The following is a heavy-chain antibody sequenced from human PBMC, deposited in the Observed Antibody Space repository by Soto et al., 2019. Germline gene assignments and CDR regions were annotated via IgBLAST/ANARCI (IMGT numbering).Heavy chain of an antibody. D-gene: IGHD6-13*01. CDR2: ISAYNGNT. CDR3: ARVLGPIAAAFDY. CDR1: GYTFTSYG. J-gene: IGHJ4*02. V-gene: IGHV1-18*01. Sequence: ASVKFSCKASGYTFTSYGISWVRQAPGQGLECMGWISAYNGNTNYAQKLQGRVTMTTDTXXSXXXMXLXXLRXDXTAVYYCARVLGPIAAAFDYWGQGTLVTVSS.